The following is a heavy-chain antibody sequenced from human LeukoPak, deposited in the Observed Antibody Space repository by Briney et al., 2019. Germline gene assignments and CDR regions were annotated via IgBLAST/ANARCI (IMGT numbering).Heavy chain of an antibody. V-gene: IGHV1-46*01. D-gene: IGHD5-18*01. CDR3: ARMAIDTAMVTNFFDL. CDR2: IHPSGGST. CDR1: GYTFTSYY. Sequence: ASVKVSCKASGYTFTSYYLHWVRQAPGQGLEWMGGIHPSGGSTTYAQKFQGRVTLTKDTSTSTVYIELSSLRSDDTAIFYCARMAIDTAMVTNFFDLWGQGTLITVSA. J-gene: IGHJ4*02.